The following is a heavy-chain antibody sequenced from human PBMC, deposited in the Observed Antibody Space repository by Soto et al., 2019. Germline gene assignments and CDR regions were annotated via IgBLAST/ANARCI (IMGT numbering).Heavy chain of an antibody. D-gene: IGHD1-26*01. Sequence: PSETLSLTCTVSGGSISSGGYYWSWIRQHPGKGLEWIGYIYYGGSTYYKTSLKSRVTISVDTSKNQFSLKLSSVTAADTAVYYCARHRVGATPYRYFDYWGQGTLVTVSS. CDR1: GGSISSGGYY. J-gene: IGHJ4*02. CDR3: ARHRVGATPYRYFDY. V-gene: IGHV4-31*03. CDR2: IYYGGST.